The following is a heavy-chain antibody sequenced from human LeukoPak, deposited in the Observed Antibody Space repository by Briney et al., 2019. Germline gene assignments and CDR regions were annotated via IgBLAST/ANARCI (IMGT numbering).Heavy chain of an antibody. D-gene: IGHD3-3*01. J-gene: IGHJ3*02. Sequence: PGGSLRLSCAASEFTFSNYWMHWVRQAPGKGLVWVSRINSDGSSTNYADSVKGRFTISRDNANNTCYLQMNSLRVEDTGVYYCARGFTIFGVVNDGFDIWGQGTTVPVSS. V-gene: IGHV3-74*01. CDR1: EFTFSNYW. CDR2: INSDGSST. CDR3: ARGFTIFGVVNDGFDI.